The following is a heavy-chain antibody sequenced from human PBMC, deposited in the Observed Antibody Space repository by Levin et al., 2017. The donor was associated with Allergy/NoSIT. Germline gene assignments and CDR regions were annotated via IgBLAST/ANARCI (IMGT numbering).Heavy chain of an antibody. CDR2: TSYDESNK. CDR1: GFTFSGYA. CDR3: ARTRIDAFDI. Sequence: GGSLRLSCAASGFTFSGYAMHWVRQAPGQRLEWVAVTSYDESNKYYADSVKGRFTISRDNPKNTLYLQMNSLRAEDTAVYDCARTRIDAFDIWGKGTMVTVSS. V-gene: IGHV3-30-3*01. J-gene: IGHJ3*02.